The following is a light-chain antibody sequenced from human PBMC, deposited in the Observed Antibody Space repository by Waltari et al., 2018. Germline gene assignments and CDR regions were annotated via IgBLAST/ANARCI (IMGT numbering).Light chain of an antibody. CDR1: QSLLHNDGYSS. CDR2: LGS. V-gene: IGKV2-28*01. CDR3: MQTLQTPCT. J-gene: IGKJ2*02. Sequence: DIVMTQSPLSLPVTPGEPASISCRSSQSLLHNDGYSSLNWYLQKPGQSPLLLIYLGSHRASGVPDRFSVSGSGTDFTLKISRVEAEDVGVYYCMQTLQTPCTFGQGTKLEI.